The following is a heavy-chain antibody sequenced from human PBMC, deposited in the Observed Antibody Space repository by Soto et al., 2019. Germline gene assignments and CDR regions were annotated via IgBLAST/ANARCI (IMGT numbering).Heavy chain of an antibody. CDR3: AREYSFTFDY. CDR2: INAGNGNT. J-gene: IGHJ4*02. D-gene: IGHD2-15*01. Sequence: QVQLVQSGAEVKKPGASVKVSCKASGYTFTSYAMHWVRQAPGQRLEWMGWINAGNGNTKYSQKCQGRVTITRDTSASTAYMELSSLRSEDTAVYYCAREYSFTFDYWGQGTLVTVSS. CDR1: GYTFTSYA. V-gene: IGHV1-3*01.